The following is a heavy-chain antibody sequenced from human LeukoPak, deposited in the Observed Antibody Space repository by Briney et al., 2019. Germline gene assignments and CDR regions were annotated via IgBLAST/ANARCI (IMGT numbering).Heavy chain of an antibody. V-gene: IGHV4-38-2*01. J-gene: IGHJ6*03. CDR1: GYSISSGYY. CDR3: ARPNYYYYMDV. Sequence: RPSETLSLTCAVSGYSISSGYYWGWIRQPPGKGLEWIGSIYHSGSTYYNPSLKSRVTISVDTSKNQFSLKLSSVTAADTAVYYCARPNYYYYMDVWGKGTTVTVSS. CDR2: IYHSGST.